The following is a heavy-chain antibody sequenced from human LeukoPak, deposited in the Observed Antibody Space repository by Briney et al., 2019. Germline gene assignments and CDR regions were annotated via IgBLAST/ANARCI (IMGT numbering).Heavy chain of an antibody. CDR1: GYGFTSYW. J-gene: IGHJ4*02. CDR3: AREVKSTSCYEVRD. CDR2: IDPSDSYT. Sequence: GESLKISFKGSGYGFTSYWISWVRQMPGKGLEWMGRIDPSDSYTNYSPSFQGHVTISADKSISTAYLQWSSLKASDTAMYYCAREVKSTSCYEVRDWGQGTLVTVSS. V-gene: IGHV5-10-1*01. D-gene: IGHD2-2*01.